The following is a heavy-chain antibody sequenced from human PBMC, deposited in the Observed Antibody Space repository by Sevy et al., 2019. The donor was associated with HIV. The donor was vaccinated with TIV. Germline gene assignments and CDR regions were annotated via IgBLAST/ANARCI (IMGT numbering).Heavy chain of an antibody. CDR1: GFTFSNAW. CDR3: TTVTGISDYDFWSGRDDTFDN. V-gene: IGHV3-15*01. Sequence: GGSLRLSCAASGFTFSNAWMSWVRQASGKGLEWVGRIKSKTDGGTTDYAAPVKGRFTISTDESKNTLYLQMNSLKTEDTAVYYCTTVTGISDYDFWSGRDDTFDNWGQGTMVTVSS. D-gene: IGHD3-3*01. CDR2: IKSKTDGGTT. J-gene: IGHJ3*02.